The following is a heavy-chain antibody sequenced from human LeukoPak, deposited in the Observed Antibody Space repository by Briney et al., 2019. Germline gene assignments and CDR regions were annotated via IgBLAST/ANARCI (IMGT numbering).Heavy chain of an antibody. Sequence: SETLSLTCTVSGGSISGYYWSWIRQPPGKGLEWIGEINHSGSTNYNPSLKSRVTISVDTSKNQFSLKLSSVTAADTAVYYCARGGVRYFDWLLFYFDYWGQGTLVTVSS. J-gene: IGHJ4*02. CDR3: ARGGVRYFDWLLFYFDY. CDR2: INHSGST. CDR1: GGSISGYY. V-gene: IGHV4-34*01. D-gene: IGHD3-9*01.